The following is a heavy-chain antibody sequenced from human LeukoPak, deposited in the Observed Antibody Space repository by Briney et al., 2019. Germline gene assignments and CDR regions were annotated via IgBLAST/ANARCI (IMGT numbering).Heavy chain of an antibody. Sequence: GGSLRLSCSGSGFTFSSYGMSWVRQAPGKGLEWVSGISGSGGSTFYADSVKGRFTISRDNSKNTLYLQMNSLRAEDTAVFYCAREMQYCSSNSCYFWFDPWGQGTLVTVSS. CDR2: ISGSGGST. V-gene: IGHV3-23*01. D-gene: IGHD2-2*01. J-gene: IGHJ5*02. CDR1: GFTFSSYG. CDR3: AREMQYCSSNSCYFWFDP.